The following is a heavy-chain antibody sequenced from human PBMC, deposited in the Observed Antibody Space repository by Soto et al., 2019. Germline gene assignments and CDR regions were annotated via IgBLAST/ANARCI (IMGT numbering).Heavy chain of an antibody. CDR1: GFTFSSYW. D-gene: IGHD7-27*01. V-gene: IGHV3-7*01. CDR2: IAHDGSEK. CDR3: ARESNAHFDY. J-gene: IGHJ4*02. Sequence: EVQLVESGGGLVQPGGSLRLSCAVSGFTFSSYWMSWVRQAPGRGLEWVATIAHDGSEKFYVDSVKGRFTISRDNTKNSLYLQMNSLRAEDTAVYYCARESNAHFDYWGQGTMDTVSS.